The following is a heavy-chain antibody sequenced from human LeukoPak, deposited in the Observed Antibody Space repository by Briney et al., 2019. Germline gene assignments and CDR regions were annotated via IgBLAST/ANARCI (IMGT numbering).Heavy chain of an antibody. CDR1: GFSFSSSA. CDR3: ARDKNYYGSGSFWDAFDI. V-gene: IGHV3-7*01. Sequence: QTGGSLRLSCAASGFSFSSSAMSWVRQAPGKGLEWVANIRQDGSERYYVDSVKGRFTISRDNARNSLYLQMNSLRAEDTAVYYCARDKNYYGSGSFWDAFDIWGQGTMVTVSS. CDR2: IRQDGSER. J-gene: IGHJ3*02. D-gene: IGHD3-10*01.